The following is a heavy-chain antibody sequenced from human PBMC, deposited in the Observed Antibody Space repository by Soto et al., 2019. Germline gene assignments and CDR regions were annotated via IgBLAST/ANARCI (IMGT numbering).Heavy chain of an antibody. CDR3: AKDNSPYSGYNSFDH. CDR2: ISGSGGST. CDR1: GFTFSGYV. J-gene: IGHJ4*02. Sequence: EVRLLEFGGGLIQPGGSLRLSCAASGFTFSGYVMSWVRQAPGTGLEWVSGISGSGGSTYYADSVKGRFTISRDNSKNTLYLQMNTLRAEDTAEYFYAKDNSPYSGYNSFDHWGQLTFVAVSS. D-gene: IGHD5-12*01. V-gene: IGHV3-23*01.